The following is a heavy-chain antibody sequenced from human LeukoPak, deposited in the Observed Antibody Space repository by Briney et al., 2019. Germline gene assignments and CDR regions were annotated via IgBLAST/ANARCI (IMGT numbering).Heavy chain of an antibody. CDR3: ARDTESYYGSGSYYTWTWFDP. D-gene: IGHD3-10*01. CDR1: GYTFTSYG. V-gene: IGHV1-18*01. Sequence: ASVKVSCKASGYTFTSYGISWVRQAPGQGLEWMGWISAYNGNTNYAQKLQGRVTMTTDTSTSTAYMELRSLRSDDTAVYYCARDTESYYGSGSYYTWTWFDPWGQGTLSPSPQ. CDR2: ISAYNGNT. J-gene: IGHJ5*02.